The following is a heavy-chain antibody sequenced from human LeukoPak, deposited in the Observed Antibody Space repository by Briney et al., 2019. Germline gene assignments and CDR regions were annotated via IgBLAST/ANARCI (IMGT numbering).Heavy chain of an antibody. D-gene: IGHD4-11*01. J-gene: IGHJ4*02. V-gene: IGHV3-33*01. CDR3: ARDAGGAFGNYVNYFDY. CDR2: IWYDGTNI. CDR1: GLILSSYG. Sequence: PGGSLRLSCAASGLILSSYGIHWVRQAPGKGLEWVAVIWYDGTNIYYGDSVKGRFSISRDNSKNTVYLQMDSLRAEDTAVYYCARDAGGAFGNYVNYFDYWGRGTLVTVSS.